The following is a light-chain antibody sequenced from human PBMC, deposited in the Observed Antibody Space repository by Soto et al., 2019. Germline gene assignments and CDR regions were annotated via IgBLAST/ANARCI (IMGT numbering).Light chain of an antibody. J-gene: IGKJ4*01. CDR3: QQRSNWLT. Sequence: EIVVTQSPSTLSLSPGERATLSCGASQSVSSSYLAWYQQKPGQAPRLLIYDASNRATGIPARFSGSGSGTDFTLTISSLEPEDFAVYYCQQRSNWLTFGGGTKVDIK. V-gene: IGKV3-11*01. CDR1: QSVSSSY. CDR2: DAS.